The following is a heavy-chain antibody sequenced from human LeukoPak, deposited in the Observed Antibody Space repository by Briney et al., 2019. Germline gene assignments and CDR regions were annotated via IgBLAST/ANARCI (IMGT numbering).Heavy chain of an antibody. CDR3: AKLSHYGEDY. J-gene: IGHJ4*02. CDR1: GFTFSSYG. D-gene: IGHD4-17*01. Sequence: GGSLRLSCAASGFTFSSYGMHWVRQAPGKGLEWVAVISYDGSNKYYADSVKGRFTISRDNSKNTLYLQMNSLRAEDTAVYYCAKLSHYGEDYWGQGTLVTVSS. V-gene: IGHV3-30*18. CDR2: ISYDGSNK.